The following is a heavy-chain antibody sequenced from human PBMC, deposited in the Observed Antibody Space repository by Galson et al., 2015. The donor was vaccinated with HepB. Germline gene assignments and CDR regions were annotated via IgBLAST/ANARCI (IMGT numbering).Heavy chain of an antibody. CDR2: INPSGGST. J-gene: IGHJ4*02. D-gene: IGHD3-22*01. CDR1: GYTFTSYY. Sequence: SVKVSCKASGYTFTSYYMHRVRQAPGQGLEWMGIINPSGGSTSYAQKFQGRVTMTRDTSTSTVYMELSSLRSEDTAVYHCARDRYDSSGSSHFDYWGQGTLVTVSS. V-gene: IGHV1-46*01. CDR3: ARDRYDSSGSSHFDY.